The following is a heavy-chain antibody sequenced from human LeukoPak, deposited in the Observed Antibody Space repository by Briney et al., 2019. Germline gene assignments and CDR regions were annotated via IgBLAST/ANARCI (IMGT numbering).Heavy chain of an antibody. V-gene: IGHV3-53*01. J-gene: IGHJ4*02. D-gene: IGHD6-19*01. Sequence: PGGSLRLSCAASGFTVSSNYMSWVRQAPGKGLEWVSVIYSGGSTSYADSVKGRFTISRDNSKNTLYLQMNSLRAEDTAVYYCARDPEGGYSIGWYDYWGQGTLVTVSS. CDR2: IYSGGST. CDR3: ARDPEGGYSIGWYDY. CDR1: GFTVSSNY.